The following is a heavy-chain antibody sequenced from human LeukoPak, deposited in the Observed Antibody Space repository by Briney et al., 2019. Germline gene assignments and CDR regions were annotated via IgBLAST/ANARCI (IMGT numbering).Heavy chain of an antibody. V-gene: IGHV4-59*01. Sequence: SETLSLTCTVSGGSISGYYWSWIRQPPGKGLQWIGYIYYSGSTNYNPSLKSRVTISVDTSKNQFSLKLSSVTAADTAVYYCARTYVANSFDIWGQGTMVTVSS. CDR3: ARTYVANSFDI. D-gene: IGHD3-16*01. CDR2: IYYSGST. J-gene: IGHJ3*02. CDR1: GGSISGYY.